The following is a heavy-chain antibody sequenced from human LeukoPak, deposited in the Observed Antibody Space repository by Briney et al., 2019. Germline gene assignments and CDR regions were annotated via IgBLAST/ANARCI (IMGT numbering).Heavy chain of an antibody. CDR3: VKSNSSSGDDFDP. D-gene: IGHD6-13*01. CDR1: GGTFSSYA. V-gene: IGHV1-69*13. Sequence: GASVKVSCKASGGTFSSYAISWVRQAPGQGLEWMGGIIPIFGTANYAQKFQGRVTITADESTSTAYMELSSLRSEDTAVYYCVKSNSSSGDDFDPWGQGTLVTVSS. J-gene: IGHJ5*02. CDR2: IIPIFGTA.